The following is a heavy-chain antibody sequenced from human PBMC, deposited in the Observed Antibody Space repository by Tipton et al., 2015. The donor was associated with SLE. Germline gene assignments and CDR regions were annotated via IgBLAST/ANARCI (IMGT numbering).Heavy chain of an antibody. CDR1: GYTFTGYY. D-gene: IGHD2/OR15-2a*01. V-gene: IGHV1-2*02. CDR3: AGAAVLQSNWYFDR. J-gene: IGHJ2*01. Sequence: QSGAEVKKPGASVKVSCKASGYTFTGYYMHWVRQAPGQGLERMGWINPNSGGTNYAQKFQGRVTMTRDTSISTAYMELSRLRSDVTCVYCGAGAAVLQSNWYFDRWGRGALVTVSS. CDR2: INPNSGGT.